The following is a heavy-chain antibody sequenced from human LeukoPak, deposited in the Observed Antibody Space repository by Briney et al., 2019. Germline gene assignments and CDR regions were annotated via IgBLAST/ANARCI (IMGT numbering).Heavy chain of an antibody. D-gene: IGHD2-15*01. CDR3: AKRGGTESFYYYYYMDV. V-gene: IGHV3-23*01. CDR1: GFTFSSYD. J-gene: IGHJ6*03. Sequence: GGSLRLSWAAAGFTFSSYDMTWVRQTPGKGMEWVALISRSGGTTYYADSVKGRFTISRDNSKNTLYLQMNSLRAEDTAEYYCAKRGGTESFYYYYYMDVWGKGTTVTVSS. CDR2: ISRSGGTT.